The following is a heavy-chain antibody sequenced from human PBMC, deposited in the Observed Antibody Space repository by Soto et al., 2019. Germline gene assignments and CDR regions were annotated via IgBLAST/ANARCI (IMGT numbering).Heavy chain of an antibody. V-gene: IGHV3-30-3*01. Sequence: QVQLVESGGGVVQPGRSLRLSCAASGFTFSSYAMHWVRQAPGKGLEWVAVISYDGSNKYYADSVKGRFTISRDNSKNTLYLQMNSLRAEDTAGYYCARGRPFNWFDPWGQGTLVTVSS. CDR3: ARGRPFNWFDP. CDR1: GFTFSSYA. CDR2: ISYDGSNK. J-gene: IGHJ5*02.